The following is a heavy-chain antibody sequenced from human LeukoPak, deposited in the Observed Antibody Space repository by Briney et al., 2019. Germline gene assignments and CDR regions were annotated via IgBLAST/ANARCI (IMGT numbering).Heavy chain of an antibody. D-gene: IGHD4-17*01. CDR3: ARERDYGDSFFDY. Sequence: SETLSLTCTVSGGSIVTSYWSWIRQPPGKGLEWIGYIYYSGSTNYNPSLKSRVTISLDTSKNQFSLKLSSVTAADTALYYCARERDYGDSFFDYWGQGTLVTVSS. V-gene: IGHV4-59*01. CDR1: GGSIVTSY. CDR2: IYYSGST. J-gene: IGHJ4*02.